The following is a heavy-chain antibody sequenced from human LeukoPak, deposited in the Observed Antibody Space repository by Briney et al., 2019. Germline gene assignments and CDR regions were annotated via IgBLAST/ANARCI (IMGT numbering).Heavy chain of an antibody. CDR1: GFTFTSSA. V-gene: IGHV1-58*02. CDR3: AAGVAAAGTVPIYYYYMDV. CDR2: IVVGSGNT. D-gene: IGHD6-13*01. J-gene: IGHJ6*03. Sequence: XVKVSCKASGFTFTSSAMQWVRQARGQGLEWIGWIVVGSGNTNYAQKFQERVTITRDMSTSTAYMELSSLRSEDTAVYYCAAGVAAAGTVPIYYYYMDVWGKGTTVTVSS.